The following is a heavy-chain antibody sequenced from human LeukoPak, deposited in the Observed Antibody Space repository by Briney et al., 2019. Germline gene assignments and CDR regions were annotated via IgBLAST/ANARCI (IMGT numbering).Heavy chain of an antibody. CDR3: ARGSMADAFDI. V-gene: IGHV4-4*02. CDR2: IYYSGST. J-gene: IGHJ3*02. Sequence: SGTLSLTCAVSGGSISSSNWWSWVRQPPGKGLEWIGYIYYSGSTNYNPSLKSRVTISVDTSKNQFSLKLSSVTAADTAVYYCARGSMADAFDIWGQGTMVTVSS. D-gene: IGHD2/OR15-2a*01. CDR1: GGSISSSNW.